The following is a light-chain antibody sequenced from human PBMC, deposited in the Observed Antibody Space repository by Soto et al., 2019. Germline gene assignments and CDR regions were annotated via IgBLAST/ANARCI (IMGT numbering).Light chain of an antibody. J-gene: IGKJ2*01. V-gene: IGKV1-39*01. CDR3: QQSYSTPYT. CDR2: GAS. Sequence: RPGKAPKLLIFGASRLQSGVPSRFSGSVSGTDFTLTITSLQPEDFATYSCQQSYSTPYTFGQGTKVDIK.